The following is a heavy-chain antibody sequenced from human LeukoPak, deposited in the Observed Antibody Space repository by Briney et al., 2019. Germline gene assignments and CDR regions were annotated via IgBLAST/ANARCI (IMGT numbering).Heavy chain of an antibody. Sequence: SETLSLTCTVSGGSISSSSYYWGWIRRPPGKGLEWIGNIYYSGSTYYNPSLKSRVTISVDTSKNQFSLKLSSVTAADTAVYYCAGGGNWYFDLWGRGTLVTVSS. CDR3: AGGGNWYFDL. D-gene: IGHD1-26*01. CDR2: IYYSGST. V-gene: IGHV4-39*07. J-gene: IGHJ2*01. CDR1: GGSISSSSYY.